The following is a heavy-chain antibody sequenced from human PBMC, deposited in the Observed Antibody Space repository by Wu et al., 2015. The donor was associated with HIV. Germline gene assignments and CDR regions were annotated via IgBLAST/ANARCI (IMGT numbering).Heavy chain of an antibody. CDR2: MSPNSGNR. Sequence: VQLVQSGAEMKKPGSSVKVSCKASGGTFDNYFINWVRQATGQGLEWVGWMSPNSGNRGYAQNFLGRVTMTSDTSISTAYMELSSLRSEDTAVYYCARTLTFDIWGQGTMVTVSS. CDR1: GGTFDNYF. CDR3: ARTLTFDI. V-gene: IGHV1-8*02. J-gene: IGHJ3*02.